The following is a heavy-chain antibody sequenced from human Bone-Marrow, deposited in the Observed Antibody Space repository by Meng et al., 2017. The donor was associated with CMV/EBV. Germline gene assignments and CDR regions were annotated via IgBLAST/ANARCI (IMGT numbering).Heavy chain of an antibody. Sequence: ASVKVSCKASGYTFTGYYMHWVRQAPGQGLEWMGWINPNSGGTNYAQKFQGRVTMTRDTSISTAYMELSRLRSDDTAVYYCARDVGWELLRRVLDYWGQGTLVTVS. CDR3: ARDVGWELLRRVLDY. CDR1: GYTFTGYY. CDR2: INPNSGGT. J-gene: IGHJ4*02. D-gene: IGHD1-26*01. V-gene: IGHV1-2*02.